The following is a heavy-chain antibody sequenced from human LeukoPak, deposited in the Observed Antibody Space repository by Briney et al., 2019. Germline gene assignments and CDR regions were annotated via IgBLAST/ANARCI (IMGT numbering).Heavy chain of an antibody. CDR2: INHRGST. J-gene: IGHJ4*02. D-gene: IGHD6-19*01. CDR1: GGSFSGYY. V-gene: IGHV4-34*01. CDR3: ARGLYSSGSYYY. Sequence: SETLSLTCAVYGGSFSGYYWSWIRQPPGKGLEWIGEINHRGSTNYNPSLKSRVTISVDTSKNQFSLKLSSVTAADTAVYYCARGLYSSGSYYYWGQGTLVTVSS.